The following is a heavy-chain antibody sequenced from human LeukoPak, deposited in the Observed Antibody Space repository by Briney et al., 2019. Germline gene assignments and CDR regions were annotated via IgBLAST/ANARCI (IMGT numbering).Heavy chain of an antibody. J-gene: IGHJ6*02. D-gene: IGHD2-2*01. CDR2: IIPILGIA. CDR3: ASSYCSSTSCEGPDYYYYGMDV. V-gene: IGHV1-69*04. CDR1: GGTFSSYA. Sequence: ASVKVSCKASGGTFSSYAISWVRQAPGQGLEWMGRIIPILGIANYAQKFQGRVTITADKSTSTAYMELSSLRSEDTAVYYCASSYCSSTSCEGPDYYYYGMDVWGQGTTVTVSS.